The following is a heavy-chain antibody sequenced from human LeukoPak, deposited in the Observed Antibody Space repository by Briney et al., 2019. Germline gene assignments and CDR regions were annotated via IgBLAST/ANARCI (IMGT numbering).Heavy chain of an antibody. CDR3: ARGGVAVAVGRNWFDP. CDR2: INHSGSN. V-gene: IGHV4-34*01. Sequence: SETLSLTCAVYGGSFSGYYWSWIRQPPGKGLEWIGEINHSGSNNYNPSLKSRVTISVDTSKNQFSLKLSSVTAADTAVYYCARGGVAVAVGRNWFDPWGQGTLVTVSS. CDR1: GGSFSGYY. J-gene: IGHJ5*02. D-gene: IGHD6-19*01.